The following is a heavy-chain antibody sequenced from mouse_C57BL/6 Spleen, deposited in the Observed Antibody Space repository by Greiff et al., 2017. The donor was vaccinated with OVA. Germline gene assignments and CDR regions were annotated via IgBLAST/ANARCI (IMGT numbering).Heavy chain of an antibody. V-gene: IGHV1-15*01. D-gene: IGHD1-1*01. CDR3: TRSMDYGSSYYFDV. Sequence: QVQLQQSGAELVRPGASVTLSCKASGSTFTDYEMHWVKQTPLHGLEWIGAIDPETGGTAYNQKFKGKAKLTADKSSSTAYRELRSLTSEDSAVYYCTRSMDYGSSYYFDVWGTGTTVTVSS. J-gene: IGHJ1*03. CDR1: GSTFTDYE. CDR2: IDPETGGT.